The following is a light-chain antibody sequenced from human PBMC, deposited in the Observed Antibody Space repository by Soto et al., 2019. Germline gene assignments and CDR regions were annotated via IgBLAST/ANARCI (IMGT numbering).Light chain of an antibody. CDR3: QQYGSSPLT. CDR1: QSVRSSY. Sequence: EIVLTQSPGTLSLSPGERATLSCRASQSVRSSYLAWYQQKPGQAPRLLIYGASFRATGIPARFSGSGSGTDFTLTISRLEPEDFAVYYCQQYGSSPLTFGGGTKVEIK. J-gene: IGKJ4*01. CDR2: GAS. V-gene: IGKV3-20*01.